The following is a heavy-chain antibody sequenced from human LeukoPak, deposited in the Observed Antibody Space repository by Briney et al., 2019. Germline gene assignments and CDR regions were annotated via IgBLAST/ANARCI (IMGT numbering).Heavy chain of an antibody. CDR3: AKDLYDYYDYVWGIY. J-gene: IGHJ4*02. Sequence: PGGSLRLSCAASGFTFSSYGMSWVRQAPGKGLEWVSAISGSGGSTYYADSLKGRFTISGDNSKNTLYLQMNSLRAEDTAVYYCAKDLYDYYDYVWGIYWGQGTLVTVSS. V-gene: IGHV3-23*01. D-gene: IGHD3-16*01. CDR1: GFTFSSYG. CDR2: ISGSGGST.